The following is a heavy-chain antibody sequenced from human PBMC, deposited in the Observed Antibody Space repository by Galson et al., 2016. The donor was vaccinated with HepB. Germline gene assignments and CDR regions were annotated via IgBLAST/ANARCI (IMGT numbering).Heavy chain of an antibody. CDR2: IYSGGST. J-gene: IGHJ3*02. CDR1: GFTVSSNY. V-gene: IGHV3-53*01. Sequence: SLRLSCAASGFTVSSNYMSWVRQALGKGPEWVSLIYSGGSTYYADSVKGRFTISRDNSKNTVYLRMNTLRAEDTAVYYCARRWKEMATITDAFDIWGQGTMVTVSS. D-gene: IGHD5-24*01. CDR3: ARRWKEMATITDAFDI.